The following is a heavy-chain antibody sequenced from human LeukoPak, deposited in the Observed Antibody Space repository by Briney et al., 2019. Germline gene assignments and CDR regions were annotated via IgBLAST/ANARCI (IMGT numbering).Heavy chain of an antibody. V-gene: IGHV5-51*01. J-gene: IGHJ5*02. Sequence: PGESLKISCQGSGYSFPNYWIGWVRQMPGKGLGWMGIIYPGDSDTRYSPSFQDQVTISVDKSISTAYLQWSSLKASDTAMYAYTSSATIGSYNWFDPWGQGSLVTVSS. D-gene: IGHD2-2*02. CDR1: GYSFPNYW. CDR2: IYPGDSDT. CDR3: TSSATIGSYNWFDP.